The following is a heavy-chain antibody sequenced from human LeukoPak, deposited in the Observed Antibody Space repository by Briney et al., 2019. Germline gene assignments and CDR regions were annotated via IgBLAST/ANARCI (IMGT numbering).Heavy chain of an antibody. CDR2: IWYDGSNE. CDR1: GFTFNTYG. V-gene: IGHV3-33*01. CDR3: ARGGLTIAEATTSWYLDY. J-gene: IGHJ4*02. D-gene: IGHD1-26*01. Sequence: GGSLRLSCAASGFTFNTYGMHWVRQAQGMGLEWVALIWYDGSNENYADSVKGRFTISRDNSRNTLYLQMNSLRGEDTAVYYCARGGLTIAEATTSWYLDYWGQGTLVTVSS.